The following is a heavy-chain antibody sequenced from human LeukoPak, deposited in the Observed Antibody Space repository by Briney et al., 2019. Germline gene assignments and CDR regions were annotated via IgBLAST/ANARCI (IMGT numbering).Heavy chain of an antibody. CDR2: ISGSGGST. Sequence: PGGSLRLSCAASGFTFSSYAMSWVRQAPGKGLEWVSAISGSGGSTYYADSVKGRFTISRDNSKNTLYLQMNSLRAEDTAVYYCARDRGDGYDYGSDWFDPWGQGTLVTVSS. V-gene: IGHV3-23*01. D-gene: IGHD5-12*01. J-gene: IGHJ5*02. CDR3: ARDRGDGYDYGSDWFDP. CDR1: GFTFSSYA.